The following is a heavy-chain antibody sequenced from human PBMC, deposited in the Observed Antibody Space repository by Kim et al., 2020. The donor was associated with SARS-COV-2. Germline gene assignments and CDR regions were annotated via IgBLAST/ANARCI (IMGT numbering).Heavy chain of an antibody. J-gene: IGHJ4*02. D-gene: IGHD3-22*01. CDR3: ARGGDSSGVFFDY. V-gene: IGHV4-59*09. Sequence: YNPSLKSRVPISVDTSTNQFSLKLSSVTAADTAVYYCARGGDSSGVFFDYWGQGTLVTVSS.